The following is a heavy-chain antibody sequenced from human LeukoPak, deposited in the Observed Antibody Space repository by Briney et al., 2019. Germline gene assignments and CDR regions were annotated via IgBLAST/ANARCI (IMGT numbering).Heavy chain of an antibody. Sequence: ASVKVSCKASGYTFTSYYMHWVRQAPGQGLEWMGIINPSGGSTSYAQKFQGRVTMTRDMSTSTAYMELISLRSEDTAVYYCARATSDNAFDIWGQGTMVTVSS. CDR3: ARATSDNAFDI. D-gene: IGHD5-24*01. CDR1: GYTFTSYY. CDR2: INPSGGST. J-gene: IGHJ3*02. V-gene: IGHV1-46*01.